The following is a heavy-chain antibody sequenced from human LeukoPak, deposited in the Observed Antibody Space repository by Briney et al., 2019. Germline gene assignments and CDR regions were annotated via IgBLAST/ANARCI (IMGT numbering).Heavy chain of an antibody. V-gene: IGHV3-23*01. Sequence: PGGSLRLSCAASGFTFNNYAMSWARQAPGKGLEWVSVISGSGANTYYADSVKGRFTITRDNSKNTLYLQMNSLRAEDTAVYYCANEVPHFDYWGQGTLVTVSS. CDR2: ISGSGANT. D-gene: IGHD2-2*01. CDR1: GFTFNNYA. CDR3: ANEVPHFDY. J-gene: IGHJ4*02.